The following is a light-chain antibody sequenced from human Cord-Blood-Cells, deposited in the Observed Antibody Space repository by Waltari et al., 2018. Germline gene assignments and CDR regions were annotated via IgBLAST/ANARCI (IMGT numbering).Light chain of an antibody. J-gene: IGLJ3*02. CDR2: DVS. CDR1: SSDVGGYNH. V-gene: IGLV2-14*01. Sequence: SALTQPASVSGSPGQSITISCTGTSSDVGGYNHVPWYQQHPGKAPKLMIYDVSKRPSGVSNRFSGSKSGNTASLTISGLQAEDEADYYCSSYTSSSTWVFGGGTKLTVL. CDR3: SSYTSSSTWV.